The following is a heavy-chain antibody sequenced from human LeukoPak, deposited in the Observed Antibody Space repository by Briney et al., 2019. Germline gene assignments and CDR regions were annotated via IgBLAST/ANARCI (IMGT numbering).Heavy chain of an antibody. CDR2: INQNGGQS. Sequence: GGSLRLSCVASGFTFSSYWMTWVRQAPGKGLEWVADINQNGGQSYYVDSVKGRFTLSRDNAKDSLFLQLNSLRAEDTAVYYCVKNSGWYCLDYWGQGITVIVSS. J-gene: IGHJ4*02. V-gene: IGHV3-7*03. CDR3: VKNSGWYCLDY. D-gene: IGHD6-13*01. CDR1: GFTFSSYW.